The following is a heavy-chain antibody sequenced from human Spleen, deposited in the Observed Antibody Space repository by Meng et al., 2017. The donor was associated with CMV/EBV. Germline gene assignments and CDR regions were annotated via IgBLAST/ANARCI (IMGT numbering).Heavy chain of an antibody. Sequence: SQTLSLTCAVYGGSFSGYYWSGIRQPPGKGLEWIGEINHSGSTNYNPSLKSRVTISVDTSKNQFSLKLSSVTAADTAVYYCARASSSWPFDYWGQGTLVTVSS. J-gene: IGHJ4*02. CDR2: INHSGST. D-gene: IGHD6-13*01. CDR3: ARASSSWPFDY. CDR1: GGSFSGYY. V-gene: IGHV4-34*01.